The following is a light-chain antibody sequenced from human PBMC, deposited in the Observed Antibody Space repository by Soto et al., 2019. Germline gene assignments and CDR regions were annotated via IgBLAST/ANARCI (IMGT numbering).Light chain of an antibody. Sequence: QSVLTQPASVSGSPGQSITISCTGTSTDVGRYNLVSWYQQEPGKAPKLMIYEGSKRPSGVSNRFYGSKSGNTASLTISGLQAEDEADYYCCSYAGYSTDVFGTGTKVTVL. CDR2: EGS. J-gene: IGLJ1*01. CDR1: STDVGRYNL. V-gene: IGLV2-23*01. CDR3: CSYAGYSTDV.